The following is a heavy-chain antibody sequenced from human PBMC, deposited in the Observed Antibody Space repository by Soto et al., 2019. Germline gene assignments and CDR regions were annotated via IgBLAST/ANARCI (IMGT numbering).Heavy chain of an antibody. V-gene: IGHV3-23*01. Sequence: HGCSLRLCCAACGDDLYKYAMTWVRQAPGKGLQWVSSITSNGDSTYYADSVKGRFTTSRDNSKNTLYLQMNSLRADDTAVSYCAKDSPSYTTSPFYFDSWGQGTLVTVSS. CDR2: ITSNGDST. CDR3: AKDSPSYTTSPFYFDS. J-gene: IGHJ4*02. D-gene: IGHD2-2*02. CDR1: GDDLYKYA.